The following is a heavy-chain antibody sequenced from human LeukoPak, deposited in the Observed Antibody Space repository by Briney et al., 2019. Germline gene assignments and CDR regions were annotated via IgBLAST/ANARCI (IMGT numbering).Heavy chain of an antibody. J-gene: IGHJ4*02. Sequence: PGGSLRLSCAASGFTFSNYGMHWVRQAPGKGLEWVSFIRYDGSNKYYADSVKGRFTISRDNSKNTLYLQMNSLRAEDTAVYYCAKDTGVKWVSLYARLIYWGQGTLVTVSS. V-gene: IGHV3-30*02. D-gene: IGHD3-16*01. CDR1: GFTFSNYG. CDR3: AKDTGVKWVSLYARLIY. CDR2: IRYDGSNK.